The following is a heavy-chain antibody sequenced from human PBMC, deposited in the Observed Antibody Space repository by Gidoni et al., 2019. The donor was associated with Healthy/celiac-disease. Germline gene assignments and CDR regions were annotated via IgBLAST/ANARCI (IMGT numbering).Heavy chain of an antibody. J-gene: IGHJ4*02. CDR1: GFTFDDYT. D-gene: IGHD3-3*01. CDR2: ISWDGGST. V-gene: IGHV3-43*01. CDR3: AKGGYYDFWSGYFDY. Sequence: EVQLVESGGVVVQPGGSLRLSCAASGFTFDDYTMHWVRQAPGKGLEWVSLISWDGGSTYYADSVKGRFTISRDNSKNSLYLQMNSLRTEDTALYYCAKGGYYDFWSGYFDYWGQGTLVTVSS.